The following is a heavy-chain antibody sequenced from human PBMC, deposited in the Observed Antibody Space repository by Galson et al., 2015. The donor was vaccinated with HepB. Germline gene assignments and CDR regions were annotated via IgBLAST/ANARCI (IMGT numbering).Heavy chain of an antibody. CDR1: GYTFTNYD. D-gene: IGHD3-3*01. Sequence: SVKVSCKASGYTFTNYDINWVRQASGQGLEWIGWVSPDSGKPGYAQKFQGRVMMTRDTSINTAYMEVGRLRSEDTAVYYCARGGWLDSSGFYRGDGPDPWGQGTLVTVS. J-gene: IGHJ5*02. CDR2: VSPDSGKP. CDR3: ARGGWLDSSGFYRGDGPDP. V-gene: IGHV1-8*01.